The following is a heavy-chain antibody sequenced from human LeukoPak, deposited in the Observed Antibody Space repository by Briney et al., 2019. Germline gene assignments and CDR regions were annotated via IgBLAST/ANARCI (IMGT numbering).Heavy chain of an antibody. Sequence: GGSLRLSCAASGFTFSTYWMSWVRQAPGKGLEWVANTNQDGSERNFVDSVKGRFTISRDNAKNSLFLHMNSLRAEDTAVYYCARDKGYSQFDYWGQGTLVTVSS. D-gene: IGHD5-18*01. CDR2: TNQDGSER. CDR3: ARDKGYSQFDY. V-gene: IGHV3-7*01. CDR1: GFTFSTYW. J-gene: IGHJ4*02.